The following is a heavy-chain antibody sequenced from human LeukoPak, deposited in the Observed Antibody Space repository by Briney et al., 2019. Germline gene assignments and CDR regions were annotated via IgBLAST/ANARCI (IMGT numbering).Heavy chain of an antibody. V-gene: IGHV3-48*03. D-gene: IGHD3-10*01. Sequence: GGSLRLSCAASGFTFSSYEMNWVRQAPGKGLEWVSYISSSSSTIYYADSVKGRFTISRDNSKNTLYLQMNSLRAEDTAVYYCAKGYGSGSYYKGSDYYYYYYMDVWGKGTTVTISS. CDR2: ISSSSSTI. CDR1: GFTFSSYE. J-gene: IGHJ6*03. CDR3: AKGYGSGSYYKGSDYYYYYYMDV.